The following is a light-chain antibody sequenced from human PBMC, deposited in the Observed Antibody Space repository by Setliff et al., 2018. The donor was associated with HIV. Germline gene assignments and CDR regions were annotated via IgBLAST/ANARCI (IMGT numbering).Light chain of an antibody. CDR3: SSYSSSTTPYV. V-gene: IGLV2-14*01. CDR2: EVS. Sequence: QSALAQPASVSGSPGQSITISCTGTSFDVGAYNYVSWYQQYPGKAPKLMIYEVSVRPSGVSNRFSGSKSGNTASLSISGLQAEDEADYFCSSYSSSTTPYVFGTGTKVTVL. J-gene: IGLJ1*01. CDR1: SFDVGAYNY.